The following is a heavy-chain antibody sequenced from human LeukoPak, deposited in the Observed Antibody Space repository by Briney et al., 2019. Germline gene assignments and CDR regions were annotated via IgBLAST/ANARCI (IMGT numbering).Heavy chain of an antibody. J-gene: IGHJ4*02. CDR3: GTGTTDS. CDR2: IYYSGST. D-gene: IGHD1-1*01. V-gene: IGHV4-39*01. Sequence: SETLSLTCTVSGGSISNYYWGWIRQPPGKGLEWIGTIYYSGSTYYNPSLKSRVTISVDTSKNQFSLKLSSVTAADTAVYYCGTGTTDSWGQGTLVTVSS. CDR1: GGSISNYY.